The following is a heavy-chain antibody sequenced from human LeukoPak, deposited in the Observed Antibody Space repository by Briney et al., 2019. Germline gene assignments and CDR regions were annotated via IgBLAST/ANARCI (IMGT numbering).Heavy chain of an antibody. Sequence: GGSLRLSCAASGFTLSNYAMNWVRQAPGKGLEWVSSISGSGTNTYYADSVKGRFTISRDNSKNTLYLQMNSLRAEDTAVYYCARDHDAFDIWGQGTMVTVSS. CDR2: ISGSGTNT. CDR3: ARDHDAFDI. J-gene: IGHJ3*02. V-gene: IGHV3-23*01. CDR1: GFTLSNYA.